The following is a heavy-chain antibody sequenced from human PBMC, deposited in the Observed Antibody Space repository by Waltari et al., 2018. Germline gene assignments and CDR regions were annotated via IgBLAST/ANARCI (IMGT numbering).Heavy chain of an antibody. Sequence: QVQLQQWGAGLLKPSETLSLTCAVYGGSFRGYYWSWIRQPPGKGLEWIGEINHSGSTNYNPSLKSRVTISVDTSKNQFSLKLSSVTAADTAVYYCARNRIAALDPWGQGTLVTVSS. V-gene: IGHV4-34*01. CDR2: INHSGST. CDR1: GGSFRGYY. CDR3: ARNRIAALDP. D-gene: IGHD6-13*01. J-gene: IGHJ5*02.